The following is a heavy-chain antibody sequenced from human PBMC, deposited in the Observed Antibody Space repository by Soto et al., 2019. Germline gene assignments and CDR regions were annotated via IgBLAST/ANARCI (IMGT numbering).Heavy chain of an antibody. CDR3: GRGPIVRGVTICDAFDM. J-gene: IGHJ3*02. Sequence: PSETLSLTCPLSGGSISSYYWSWIRQPPGNGLEWIGYIYYSGITNYNPSLKSRVTISVDTATNQSSLKLSSVTAAATAVYYCGRGPIVRGVTICDAFDMWGPGTMMTV. CDR1: GGSISSYY. CDR2: IYYSGIT. V-gene: IGHV4-59*01. D-gene: IGHD3-10*02.